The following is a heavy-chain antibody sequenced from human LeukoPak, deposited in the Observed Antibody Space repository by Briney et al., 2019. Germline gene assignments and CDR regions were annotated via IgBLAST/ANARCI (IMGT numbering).Heavy chain of an antibody. CDR3: ARHTIFCSFINCSPFDP. V-gene: IGHV4-39*01. CDR2: VSSYGIT. CDR1: GGSSNSALYY. J-gene: IGHJ5*02. D-gene: IGHD3-3*01. Sequence: SETLCLTCTVSGGSSNSALYYWAWIRQTPVQQVEWIGSVSSYGITKYSPSLGGRVSLSADTSKNAFFMYVHSVTAADTAIYYCARHTIFCSFINCSPFDPWGQGTLVTVSS.